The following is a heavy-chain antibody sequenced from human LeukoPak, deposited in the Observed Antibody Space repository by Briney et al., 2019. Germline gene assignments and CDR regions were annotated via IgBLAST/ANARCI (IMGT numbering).Heavy chain of an antibody. CDR2: IYHSGST. V-gene: IGHV4-4*02. J-gene: IGHJ3*02. D-gene: IGHD2-15*01. CDR3: ARVGDCSGGSCYLVGAFDI. CDR1: GGSISSSNW. Sequence: SETLSLTCAVSGGSISSSNWWSWVRQPPGKGLEWIGEIYHSGSTNYNPSLKSRVTISVDKSKNQFSLKLSSVTAADTAVYYCARVGDCSGGSCYLVGAFDIWGQGTMVTVSS.